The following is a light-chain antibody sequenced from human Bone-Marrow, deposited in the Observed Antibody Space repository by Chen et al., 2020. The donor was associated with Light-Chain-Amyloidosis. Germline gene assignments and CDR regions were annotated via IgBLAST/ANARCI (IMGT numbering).Light chain of an antibody. V-gene: IGLV3-25*03. J-gene: IGLJ2*01. CDR1: DLPTKF. CDR3: QSADSSGTYEVI. Sequence: SYELTQPPSVSVSPGQTARLTCSGDDLPTKFAYWYQQKPGQAPVLVILKDPDRPSGISERFSGSSSGTTATLTISGVQAEDEADYHCQSADSSGTYEVIFGGGTKLTVL. CDR2: KDP.